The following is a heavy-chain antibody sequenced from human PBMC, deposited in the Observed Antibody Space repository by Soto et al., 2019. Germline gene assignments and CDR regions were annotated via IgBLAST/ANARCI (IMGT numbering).Heavy chain of an antibody. V-gene: IGHV1-3*01. CDR2: INAGNGNT. Sequence: SVKVSCKASGYTFTSYAMHWVRQAPGQRLEWMGWINAGNGNTKYSQKFQGRVTITRDTSASTAYMELSSPRSEDTAVYYCARGVGIAVAGDDYWGQGTLVTVSS. J-gene: IGHJ4*02. D-gene: IGHD6-19*01. CDR1: GYTFTSYA. CDR3: ARGVGIAVAGDDY.